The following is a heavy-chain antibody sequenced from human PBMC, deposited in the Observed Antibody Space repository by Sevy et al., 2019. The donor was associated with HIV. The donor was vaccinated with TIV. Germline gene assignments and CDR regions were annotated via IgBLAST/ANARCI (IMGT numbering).Heavy chain of an antibody. J-gene: IGHJ4*02. D-gene: IGHD2-8*01. CDR1: GFTFSKYS. CDR3: AREGCTKPHDY. CDR2: LSFGCGEI. Sequence: GGSLRLSCAASGFTFSKYSMSWVRQPPGKGLGWVSTLSFGCGEINYADSVKGRFTISRDNSKSSWYLQMNNLRPEDTAVYYCAREGCTKPHDYWGQGTLVTVSS. V-gene: IGHV3-23*01.